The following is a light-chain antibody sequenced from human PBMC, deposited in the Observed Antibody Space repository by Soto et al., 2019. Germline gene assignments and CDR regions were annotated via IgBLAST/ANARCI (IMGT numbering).Light chain of an antibody. V-gene: IGLV2-14*01. Sequence: QSALTQPASVSGSPGQSITISCTGTSSDVGGYNAVSWYQQHPGKAPKLMIYDVSTRPSGASDRFSGSKSGNTASLTISGLQAEDEADYYCGSYASGGAYVFGTGTKVTVL. CDR1: SSDVGGYNA. J-gene: IGLJ1*01. CDR3: GSYASGGAYV. CDR2: DVS.